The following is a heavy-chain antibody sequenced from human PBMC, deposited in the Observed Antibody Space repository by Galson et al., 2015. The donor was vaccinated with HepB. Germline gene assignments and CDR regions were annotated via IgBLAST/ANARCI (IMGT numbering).Heavy chain of an antibody. J-gene: IGHJ3*02. CDR2: IGSKTYGGTT. CDR3: TRDRWFHAFDM. CDR1: GFTFGDYA. D-gene: IGHD3-10*01. V-gene: IGHV3-49*03. Sequence: SLRLSCSSFGFTFGDYAMNWFRQAPGKGLEWVGFIGSKTYGGTTEYAASVKGRFVISRDDYKNIAYLHMNNLKIEDTAVYFCTRDRWFHAFDMWGQGTLVTVSS.